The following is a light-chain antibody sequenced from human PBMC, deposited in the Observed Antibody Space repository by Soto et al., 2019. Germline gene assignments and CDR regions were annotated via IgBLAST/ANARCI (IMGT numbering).Light chain of an antibody. J-gene: IGKJ4*01. CDR3: QHRYSVPRT. Sequence: DIQMTQSPSSLSASIGDRVTITCRASQTISTYLNWYQQRPGKAPKLLIYDASRLQNAFPPRFSGSGSGTDFTLTISNLQPAYFATYHCQHRYSVPRTFGGGTRVERK. V-gene: IGKV1-39*01. CDR1: QTISTY. CDR2: DAS.